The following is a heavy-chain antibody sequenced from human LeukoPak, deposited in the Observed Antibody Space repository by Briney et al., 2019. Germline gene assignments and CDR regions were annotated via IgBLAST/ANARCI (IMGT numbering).Heavy chain of an antibody. CDR3: AKDRLGGPYFFHY. V-gene: IGHV3-23*01. J-gene: IGHJ4*02. CDR2: IGGTGVRT. CDR1: GFTFSSYA. Sequence: EGSLRLSCASSGFTFSSYAMSWVRQAPGKGLEWVSTIGGTGVRTYYADSVKGRFTISRDNSKNTLYLQINSLRAEDTAVYFCAKDRLGGPYFFHYWGQGTLVTVSS. D-gene: IGHD3-16*01.